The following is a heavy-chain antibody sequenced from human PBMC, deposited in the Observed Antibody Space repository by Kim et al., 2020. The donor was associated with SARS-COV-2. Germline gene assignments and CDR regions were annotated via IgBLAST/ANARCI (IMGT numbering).Heavy chain of an antibody. D-gene: IGHD3-10*01. CDR1: GFTFSSYS. CDR3: VRELWFGELSYDY. V-gene: IGHV3-21*01. J-gene: IGHJ4*02. CDR2: ISSSGSYI. Sequence: GGSLRLSCAASGFTFSSYSMNWVRQAPGKGLEWVSSISSSGSYIYYADSVKGRFTISRDNAKNSLYLQMNSLRAEDTAVYYCVRELWFGELSYDYCGQGTLVTVSS.